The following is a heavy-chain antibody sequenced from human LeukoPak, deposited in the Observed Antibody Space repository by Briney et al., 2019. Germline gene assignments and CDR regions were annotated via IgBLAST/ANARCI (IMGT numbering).Heavy chain of an antibody. Sequence: PSGTLSLTCAVSGGSISSSNWWSWVRQPPGKGLEWIGEIYHSGSTNYNPSLKSRVTIPVDKSKNQFSLKLSSVTAADTAVYYCASSVVRGYRTPDPNDYWGQGTLVTVSS. D-gene: IGHD3-10*01. CDR2: IYHSGST. CDR3: ASSVVRGYRTPDPNDY. J-gene: IGHJ4*02. V-gene: IGHV4-4*02. CDR1: GGSISSSNW.